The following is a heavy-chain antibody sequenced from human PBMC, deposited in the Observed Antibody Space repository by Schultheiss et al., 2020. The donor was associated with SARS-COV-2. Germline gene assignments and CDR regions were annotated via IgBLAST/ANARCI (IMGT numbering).Heavy chain of an antibody. CDR3: ARDGRGYAYYYGMDV. J-gene: IGHJ6*02. CDR1: GGSISSGGYY. V-gene: IGHV4-61*08. D-gene: IGHD5-12*01. Sequence: SETLSLTCTVSGGSISSGGYYWSWIRQHPGKGLEWIGYIYYSGSTNYNPSLKSRVTISVDTSKNQFSLKLSSVTAADTAVYYCARDGRGYAYYYGMDVWGQGTTVTVSS. CDR2: IYYSGST.